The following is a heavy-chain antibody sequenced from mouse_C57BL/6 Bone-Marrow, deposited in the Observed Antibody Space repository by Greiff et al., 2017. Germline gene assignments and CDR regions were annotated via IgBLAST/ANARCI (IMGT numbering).Heavy chain of an antibody. Sequence: EVKVEESGGGLVQPGESLKLSCESNEYEFPSHDMSWVRKTPEKRLELVAAINSDGGSTYYPDTMERRFILSRDNTKKTLYLQMRSLRSDDTALYYCARRQSVGYYWYFDVWGTGTTVTVSS. J-gene: IGHJ1*03. V-gene: IGHV5-2*03. CDR2: INSDGGST. D-gene: IGHD2-2*01. CDR3: ARRQSVGYYWYFDV. CDR1: EYEFPSHD.